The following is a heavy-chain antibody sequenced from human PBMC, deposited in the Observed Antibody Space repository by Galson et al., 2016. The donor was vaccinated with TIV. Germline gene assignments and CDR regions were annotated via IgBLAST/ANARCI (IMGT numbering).Heavy chain of an antibody. D-gene: IGHD3-22*01. J-gene: IGHJ3*01. CDR1: GGSISNGDYY. Sequence: TLSLTCAVFGGSISNGDYYWSWIRQPPGKGLEWIGYIYYSGSTKINPSLKSRLTMSVDRSRNQFSLSLYSVTAADTAVYFCARDACTYYHAFDVWGQGTMVTVSS. CDR2: IYYSGST. CDR3: ARDACTYYHAFDV. V-gene: IGHV4-30-4*01.